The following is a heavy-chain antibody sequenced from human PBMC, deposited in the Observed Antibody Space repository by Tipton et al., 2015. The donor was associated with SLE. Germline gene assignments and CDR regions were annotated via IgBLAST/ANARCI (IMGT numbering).Heavy chain of an antibody. CDR3: ARTTPGRWVYYGMDV. Sequence: TLSLTCAVYGGSFSGYYWGWIRQPPGKGLEWIGEINHSGSTNYNPSLKSRVTISVDTSKNQFSLKLSSVTAADTAVYYCARTTPGRWVYYGMDVWGQGTTVTVSS. D-gene: IGHD3-10*01. CDR1: GGSFSGYY. V-gene: IGHV4-34*01. CDR2: INHSGST. J-gene: IGHJ6*02.